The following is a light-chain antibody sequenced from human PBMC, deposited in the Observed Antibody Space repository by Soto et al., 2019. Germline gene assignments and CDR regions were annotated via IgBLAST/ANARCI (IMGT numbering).Light chain of an antibody. CDR1: QTISSW. J-gene: IGKJ1*01. CDR2: KAS. CDR3: QQSYSNPRT. Sequence: DIQMTQSPSTLSGSVGDRVTITCRASQTISSWLAWYQQKPGKAPKLLIYKASTLKSGVPSRFSGSGSGTDFTLTISSLQPEDFATYYCQQSYSNPRTFGQGTKVDIK. V-gene: IGKV1-5*03.